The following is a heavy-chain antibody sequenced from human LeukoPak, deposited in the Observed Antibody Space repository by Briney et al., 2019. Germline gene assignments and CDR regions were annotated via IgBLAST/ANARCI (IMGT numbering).Heavy chain of an antibody. CDR2: IYTSGST. V-gene: IGHV4-4*07. J-gene: IGHJ6*03. D-gene: IGHD3-10*01. CDR1: GGSISSYY. CDR3: ARDTPDPYYYGSGSKAGGLYYYYYMDV. Sequence: SETLSLTCTVSGGSISSYYWSWIRQPAGKGLEWIGRIYTSGSTNYNPSLKSRVTISVDTSKNQFSLKLSSVTAADTAVYYCARDTPDPYYYGSGSKAGGLYYYYYMDVWGKGTTVTISS.